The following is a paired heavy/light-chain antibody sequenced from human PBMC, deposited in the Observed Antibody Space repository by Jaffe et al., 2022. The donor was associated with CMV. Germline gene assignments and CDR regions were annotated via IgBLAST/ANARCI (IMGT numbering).Heavy chain of an antibody. CDR2: IYHSGST. D-gene: IGHD2-8*01. CDR1: RGSIRNYY. Sequence: QVQLQESGPGLVKPSETLSLTCTVSRGSIRNYYWSWIRQPPGKGLEWIGYIYHSGSTNYNPSLKSRVTISVDTSKNQFSLKLSSVNAADTAVYFCAREPTSGGVFDYWGQGTLVTVSS. V-gene: IGHV4-59*01. J-gene: IGHJ4*02. CDR3: AREPTSGGVFDY.
Light chain of an antibody. CDR2: SAS. J-gene: IGKJ1*01. CDR1: QAISND. CDR3: LQHNSYRT. Sequence: DIQMTQSPSSLSASVGDRVTITCRASQAISNDLGWYQQKPGKAPKRLIYSASSLQSGVPSRFSGSGSGTEFTLTISNLQPEDFATYYCLQHNSYRTFGQGTKVEIK. V-gene: IGKV1-17*02.